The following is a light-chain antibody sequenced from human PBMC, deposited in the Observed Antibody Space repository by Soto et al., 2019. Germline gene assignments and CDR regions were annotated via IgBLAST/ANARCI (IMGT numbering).Light chain of an antibody. CDR1: QSVSKY. Sequence: VLTQSPVTLSLSPGETATLSCRASQSVSKYLAWYQQKPGQPLRLLVFDASNRATGIPARFSGSGSGTDFTLTISGVEPEDFAVYYCQQRSHRPPLTFGEGTKVEIK. V-gene: IGKV3-11*01. J-gene: IGKJ4*01. CDR2: DAS. CDR3: QQRSHRPPLT.